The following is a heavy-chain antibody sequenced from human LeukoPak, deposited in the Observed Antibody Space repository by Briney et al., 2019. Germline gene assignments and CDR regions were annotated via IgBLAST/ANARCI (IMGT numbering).Heavy chain of an antibody. D-gene: IGHD3-22*01. CDR3: ARDTSSGYPFDY. V-gene: IGHV3-21*01. J-gene: IGHJ4*02. CDR1: GFTFSSYS. Sequence: GGSLRLSCAASGFTFSSYSMNWVRQAPGKGLEWVSSISSSSSYIYCADSVKGRFTISRDNAKNSLYLQMNSLRAEDTAVYYCARDTSSGYPFDYWGQGTLVTVSS. CDR2: ISSSSSYI.